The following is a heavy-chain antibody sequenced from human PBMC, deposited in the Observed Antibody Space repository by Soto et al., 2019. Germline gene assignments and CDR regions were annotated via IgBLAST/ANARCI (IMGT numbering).Heavy chain of an antibody. CDR1: GYSFTNYG. J-gene: IGHJ4*02. CDR3: TRDRLTLTTSLIFDY. V-gene: IGHV1-18*01. CDR2: ISTYSGST. D-gene: IGHD4-4*01. Sequence: ASVKVSCKASGYSFTNYGIAWVRQAPGQGLEWTGWISTYSGSTDYTQNLRGRVTMTTDTSTTTAYMELRSLRSDDTAVYYCTRDRLTLTTSLIFDYWGQGTLVTVSS.